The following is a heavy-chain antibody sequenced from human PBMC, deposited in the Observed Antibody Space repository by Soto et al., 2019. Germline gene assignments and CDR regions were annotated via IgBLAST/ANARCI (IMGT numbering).Heavy chain of an antibody. Sequence: GGSLRLSCAASGFTFSSYGMHWVRQAPGKGLEWVAVISYDGSNKYYADSVKGRFTISRDNSKNTLYLQMNSLRAEDTAVYYCAKRGYGDYYGMDVWGQGTMVTVSS. CDR3: AKRGYGDYYGMDV. CDR2: ISYDGSNK. J-gene: IGHJ6*02. CDR1: GFTFSSYG. D-gene: IGHD5-12*01. V-gene: IGHV3-30*18.